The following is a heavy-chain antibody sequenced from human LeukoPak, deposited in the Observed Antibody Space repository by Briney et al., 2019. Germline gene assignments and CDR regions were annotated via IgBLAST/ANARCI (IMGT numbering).Heavy chain of an antibody. D-gene: IGHD1-26*01. CDR2: ISSSGSTI. CDR1: GFTLSSYE. J-gene: IGHJ6*03. Sequence: GGSLSLSCAASGFTLSSYEMIWVRPAPGKGLEWVSYISSSGSTIYYADSVKGRFTISRDNAKDSLYLQMNSLRAEDTAIYICAKDGGTYPYFLDVWGKGATVIVSS. CDR3: AKDGGTYPYFLDV. V-gene: IGHV3-48*03.